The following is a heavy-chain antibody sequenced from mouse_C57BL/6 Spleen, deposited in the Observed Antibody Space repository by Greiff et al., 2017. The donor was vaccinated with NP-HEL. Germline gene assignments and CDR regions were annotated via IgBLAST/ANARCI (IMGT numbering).Heavy chain of an antibody. CDR1: GFTFSDYG. CDR3: ARTPYYYGSRYYAMDY. CDR2: ISSGSSTI. D-gene: IGHD1-1*01. Sequence: EVQLQQSGGGLVKPGGSLKLSCAASGFTFSDYGMHWVRQAPEKGLEWVAYISSGSSTIYYADTVKGRFTISRDNAKNTLFLQMTSLRSEDTAMYYCARTPYYYGSRYYAMDYWGQGTSVTVSS. V-gene: IGHV5-17*01. J-gene: IGHJ4*01.